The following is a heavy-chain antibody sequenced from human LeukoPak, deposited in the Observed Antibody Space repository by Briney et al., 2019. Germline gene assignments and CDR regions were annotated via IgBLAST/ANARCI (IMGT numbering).Heavy chain of an antibody. CDR1: GFISSGYW. CDR2: INSDGSGT. Sequence: QPGGSLRLSCTASGFISSGYWMHWVRQAPGKGRVWLSHINSDGSGTDYADSVKGRFTVSRDNGKNTVYLRMSSLRAEDTAVYYCARDPYILDAAWGQGTLVTVSS. J-gene: IGHJ5*02. V-gene: IGHV3-74*01. D-gene: IGHD3-16*01. CDR3: ARDPYILDAA.